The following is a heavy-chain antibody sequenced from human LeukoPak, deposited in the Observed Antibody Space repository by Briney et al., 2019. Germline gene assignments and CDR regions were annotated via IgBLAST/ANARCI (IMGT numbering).Heavy chain of an antibody. CDR1: GFTFSSYA. J-gene: IGHJ5*02. CDR2: ISYDGSNK. Sequence: PGGSLRLSCAASGFTFSSYAMHWVRQAPGKGLEWVAVISYDGSNKKYADSVKGRFTISRDNSKNTLYLQMNSLRAEDTAVYYCAKDRGGLTGTRIPFDPWGQGTLVTVSS. D-gene: IGHD1-20*01. CDR3: AKDRGGLTGTRIPFDP. V-gene: IGHV3-30*04.